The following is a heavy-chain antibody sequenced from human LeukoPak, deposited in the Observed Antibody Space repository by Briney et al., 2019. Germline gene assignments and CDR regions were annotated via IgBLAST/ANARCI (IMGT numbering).Heavy chain of an antibody. D-gene: IGHD3-9*01. V-gene: IGHV3-48*03. Sequence: GGSLRLSCAASGFAFSSYEMNWVRQAPGKGLEWVSYISSSGSTVYYADSVKGRFTISRDNAKNSLYLQMNSLRAEDTAVYYCARETGSYDYWGQGTLVTVSS. J-gene: IGHJ4*02. CDR2: ISSSGSTV. CDR3: ARETGSYDY. CDR1: GFAFSSYE.